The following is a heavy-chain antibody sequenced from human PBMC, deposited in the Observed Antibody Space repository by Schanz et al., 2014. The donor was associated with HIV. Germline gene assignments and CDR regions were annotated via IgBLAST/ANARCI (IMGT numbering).Heavy chain of an antibody. V-gene: IGHV3-23*04. CDR3: AKPEYDSSGNSQSHFDY. CDR1: GFTFSIYG. J-gene: IGHJ4*02. Sequence: VQLVESGGGVVQPGGSLRLSCAASGFTFSIYGIHWVRQAPGKGLEWVSSISGSGVSTFYAGSVKGRFTISRDKSKNTLYLQMNSLRAEDTAVYYCAKPEYDSSGNSQSHFDYWGQGTLVTVSS. D-gene: IGHD3-22*01. CDR2: ISGSGVST.